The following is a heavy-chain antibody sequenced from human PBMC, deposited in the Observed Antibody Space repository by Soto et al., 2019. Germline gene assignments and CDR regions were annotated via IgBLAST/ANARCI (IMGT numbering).Heavy chain of an antibody. CDR1: GGTFSSHA. D-gene: IGHD1-20*01. CDR2: VIPKFATP. Sequence: QVQLVQSGAEVKKPGSSVKVSCKTSGGTFSSHAFSWVRQARGQGLEWMGGVIPKFATPNTAQKFQDRLNISADDSTRTVYMELSSLRPEETGVYYCARGAEGLGYNWSFVPFDLWGQGTLVTVSS. J-gene: IGHJ4*02. CDR3: ARGAEGLGYNWSFVPFDL. V-gene: IGHV1-69*01.